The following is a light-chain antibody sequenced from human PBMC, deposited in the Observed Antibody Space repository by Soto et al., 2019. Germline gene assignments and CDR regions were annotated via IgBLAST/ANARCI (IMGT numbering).Light chain of an antibody. CDR3: EAWDDSLSGFYV. Sequence: QSVLTQPPSASGTPGQRVTISCSGSSSNIGSNYVYWYQQLPGTAPKLLIYSNNQRPSGVPDRFSGSKSGTSASLAISGLRSEDEADYYCEAWDDSLSGFYVFGTGTKVTVL. J-gene: IGLJ1*01. V-gene: IGLV1-47*02. CDR2: SNN. CDR1: SSNIGSNY.